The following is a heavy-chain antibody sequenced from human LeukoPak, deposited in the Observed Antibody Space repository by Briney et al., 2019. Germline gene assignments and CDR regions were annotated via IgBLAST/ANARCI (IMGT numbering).Heavy chain of an antibody. V-gene: IGHV4-61*01. CDR3: ARGQSVPETLHY. Sequence: PSETLSLTCTVSGGSVSSGSYYWSWIRQPPGKGLEWIGYIYYSGSTNYNPSLKSRVTISVDTSKNQFSLKLSSVTAADTAVYYCARGQSVPETLHYWGQGTLATVSS. CDR1: GGSVSSGSYY. D-gene: IGHD5-24*01. CDR2: IYYSGST. J-gene: IGHJ4*02.